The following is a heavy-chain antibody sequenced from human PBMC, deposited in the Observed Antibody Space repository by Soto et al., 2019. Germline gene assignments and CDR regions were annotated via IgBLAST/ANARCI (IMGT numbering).Heavy chain of an antibody. Sequence: ASVKVSCKASGYTFTSYGISWVRQAPGQGLEWMGIINPSGGSTSYAQKFQGRVTMTRDTSTSTVYMELSSLRSEDTAVYYCARGSATWMYYYDSSGSNLDYWGQGTLVTVSS. CDR2: INPSGGST. CDR3: ARGSATWMYYYDSSGSNLDY. J-gene: IGHJ4*02. CDR1: GYTFTSYG. V-gene: IGHV1-46*01. D-gene: IGHD3-22*01.